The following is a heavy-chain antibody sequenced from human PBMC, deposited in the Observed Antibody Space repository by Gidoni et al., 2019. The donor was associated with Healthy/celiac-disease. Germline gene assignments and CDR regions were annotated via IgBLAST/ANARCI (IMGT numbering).Heavy chain of an antibody. D-gene: IGHD1-26*01. CDR2: ISYDGSNK. Sequence: QVKLVESGGGVVQPGRSLRLSCAASGFPFSSYGMHWVRQAPGKGLEWVAVISYDGSNKYYADSVKGRFTISRDNSKNTLYLQMNSLRAEDTAVYYCAKDFVRWELLDAFDIWGQGTMVTVSS. J-gene: IGHJ3*02. V-gene: IGHV3-30*18. CDR1: GFPFSSYG. CDR3: AKDFVRWELLDAFDI.